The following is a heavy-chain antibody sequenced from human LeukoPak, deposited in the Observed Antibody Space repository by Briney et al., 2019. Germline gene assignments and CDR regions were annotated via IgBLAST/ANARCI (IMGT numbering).Heavy chain of an antibody. D-gene: IGHD6-13*01. CDR1: EITFSTYA. Sequence: PGGSLRLSCAASEITFSTYAMHWVRQAPGKGLEWVAVISYDGSNKYYADSVKGRFTISRDNSKNTLYLQMNSLGAEDTALYYCAKRERERISWYFFDYWGQGTLVTVSS. CDR2: ISYDGSNK. CDR3: AKRERERISWYFFDY. J-gene: IGHJ4*02. V-gene: IGHV3-30-3*02.